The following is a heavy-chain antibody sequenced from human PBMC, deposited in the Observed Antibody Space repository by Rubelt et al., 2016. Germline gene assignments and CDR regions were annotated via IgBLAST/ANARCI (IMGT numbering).Heavy chain of an antibody. CDR3: ARHNRFYSSSWSSGPTFDI. V-gene: IGHV4-39*01. CDR2: IYYSGTS. CDR1: GDSISRTNYF. Sequence: QLQLHESGPGLVKPSETLSLTCSVTGDSISRTNYFWGWIRQPPGKGLEWIGSIYYSGTSQNNPSPKSLLTISVDTSKNQFSLNLGSVRAADTAVYYCARHNRFYSSSWSSGPTFDIWGQGAMVIVSS. D-gene: IGHD6-13*01. J-gene: IGHJ3*02.